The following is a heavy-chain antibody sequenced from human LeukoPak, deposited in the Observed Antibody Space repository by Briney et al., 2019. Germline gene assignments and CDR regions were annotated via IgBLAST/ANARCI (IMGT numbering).Heavy chain of an antibody. V-gene: IGHV3-7*03. CDR2: INIGGSEK. D-gene: IGHD4-23*01. J-gene: IGHJ4*02. Sequence: GGSLRLSCVVSGLSISHYWMTWVRQAPGKGLEWVANINIGGSEKNYLDSVKGRFTISRDNAKNSLYLQMNNLRAEDTAVYFCARDYGGNPYWGQGTLVTVS. CDR1: GLSISHYW. CDR3: ARDYGGNPY.